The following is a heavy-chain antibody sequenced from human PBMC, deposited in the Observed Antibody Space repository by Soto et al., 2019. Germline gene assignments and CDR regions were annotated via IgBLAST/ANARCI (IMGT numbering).Heavy chain of an antibody. CDR3: ARDSLRPYYYGMGV. CDR1: GGSISSGGYY. D-gene: IGHD2-15*01. CDR2: IYYSGST. V-gene: IGHV4-31*03. Sequence: SETLSLTCTVSGGSISSGGYYWSWIRQHPGKGLEWIGYIYYSGSTYYNPSLKSRVTISVDTSKNQFSLKLSSVTAADTAVYYCARDSLRPYYYGMGVWGQGTTVTVSS. J-gene: IGHJ6*02.